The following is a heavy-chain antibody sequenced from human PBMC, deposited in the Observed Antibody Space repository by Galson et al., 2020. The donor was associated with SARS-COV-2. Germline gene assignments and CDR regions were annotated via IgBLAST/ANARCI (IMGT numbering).Heavy chain of an antibody. J-gene: IGHJ4*02. D-gene: IGHD6-19*01. V-gene: IGHV3-30*04. CDR2: ISYDGSNK. Sequence: GGSLRLSCAASGFTFSNYAMHWVRQAPGKGLEWVAVISYDGSNKYYADSVKGRFTISRDISKNTLYLQMNSLRAEDTAVYYCATMYSSGWPRFDYWGQGTLFTVSS. CDR3: ATMYSSGWPRFDY. CDR1: GFTFSNYA.